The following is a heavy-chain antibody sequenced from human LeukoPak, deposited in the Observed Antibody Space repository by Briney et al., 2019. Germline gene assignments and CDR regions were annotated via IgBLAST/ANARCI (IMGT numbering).Heavy chain of an antibody. CDR2: MNPNSGNT. Sequence: ASVKVSCKASGYTFTSYDINWVRQAPGQGLEWMGWMNPNSGNTGYAQKFQGRVTIARNTSISTAYMELSSPRSEDTAVYYCARLGPGYSYGYFIFDYWGQGTLVTVSS. D-gene: IGHD5-18*01. V-gene: IGHV1-8*03. J-gene: IGHJ4*02. CDR3: ARLGPGYSYGYFIFDY. CDR1: GYTFTSYD.